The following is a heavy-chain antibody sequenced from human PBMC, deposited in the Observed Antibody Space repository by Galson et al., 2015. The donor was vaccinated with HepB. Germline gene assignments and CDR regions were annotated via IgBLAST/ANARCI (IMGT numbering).Heavy chain of an antibody. Sequence: CAASGFQFVKFWLIWVRQAPGTGLAWVATINEDGSKPYYVDSVKGRVTISRDNAKDSLYLQINSLRGDDTAIYYCARGFGYAWGQGTLVTVSS. CDR1: GFQFVKFW. V-gene: IGHV3-7*01. J-gene: IGHJ1*01. D-gene: IGHD2-2*01. CDR3: ARGFGYA. CDR2: INEDGSKP.